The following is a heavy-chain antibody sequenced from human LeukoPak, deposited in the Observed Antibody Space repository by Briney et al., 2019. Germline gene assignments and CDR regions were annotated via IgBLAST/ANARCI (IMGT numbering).Heavy chain of an antibody. V-gene: IGHV4-61*02. CDR3: ARDSYPITIFGVSWFDP. J-gene: IGHJ5*02. D-gene: IGHD3-3*01. CDR2: IYTSGST. Sequence: SETLSLTCTVSGGSISSGSYYLSWIRQPAGKGLEWIGRIYTSGSTNYNPSLKSRVTISVDTSKNQFSLKLSSVTAADTAVYYCARDSYPITIFGVSWFDPWGQGTLVTVSS. CDR1: GGSISSGSYY.